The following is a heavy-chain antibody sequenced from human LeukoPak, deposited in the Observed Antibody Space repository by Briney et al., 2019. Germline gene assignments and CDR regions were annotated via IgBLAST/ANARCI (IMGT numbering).Heavy chain of an antibody. CDR3: AGHSGSYYPLSL. Sequence: SETLSLTCTVSGGSISSHYWTWIRQPPGKGLEWIGNLYYSGSTNYNPSLQSRVTISVDTSKSLFSLNLTSVTAADAAVYYCAGHSGSYYPLSLWGQGTLVTASS. CDR1: GGSISSHY. D-gene: IGHD1-26*01. V-gene: IGHV4-59*11. J-gene: IGHJ4*02. CDR2: LYYSGST.